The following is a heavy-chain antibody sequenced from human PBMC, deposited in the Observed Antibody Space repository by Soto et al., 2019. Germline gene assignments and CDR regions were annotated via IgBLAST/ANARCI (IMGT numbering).Heavy chain of an antibody. CDR3: ARDNYGDTYYFDY. Sequence: QVQLQESGPGLVKPSQTLSRTCTVSGGSISSGAYYWRWVRQPPGKGLEWIGYIYYSGSTYYNPSLKSRVTISVDTSKNQFSLKLSSVTATDTAVYYCARDNYGDTYYFDYWGQGTLVTVSS. D-gene: IGHD4-17*01. CDR1: GGSISSGAYY. V-gene: IGHV4-30-4*01. CDR2: IYYSGST. J-gene: IGHJ4*02.